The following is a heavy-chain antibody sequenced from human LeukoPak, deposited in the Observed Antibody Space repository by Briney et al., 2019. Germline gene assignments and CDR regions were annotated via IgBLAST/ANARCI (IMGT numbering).Heavy chain of an antibody. CDR1: GYTFTSYA. V-gene: IGHV1-3*01. D-gene: IGHD5-24*01. CDR3: ARSILEMAPYYFDY. Sequence: ASVKVSCKASGYTFTSYAMHWVRQAPGQRLEWMGWINAGNGNTKYSQKFQGRVTITRDTSASTAYMELSSLRSEDTAVYYCARSILEMAPYYFDYWGQGTLVTVSS. CDR2: INAGNGNT. J-gene: IGHJ4*02.